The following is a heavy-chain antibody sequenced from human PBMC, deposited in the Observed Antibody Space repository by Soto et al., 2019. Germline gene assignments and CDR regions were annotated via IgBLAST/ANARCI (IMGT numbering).Heavy chain of an antibody. J-gene: IGHJ3*02. Sequence: EVQLVESGGGLVQPGGSLRLSCVSSGFSFSAFSMNWVRQAPGKGLEWVSYISSSSSTIYYADSVKGRLTISRDNAKNSLSLQMDSLRDDDTAVYYCAREGGRHCSPTRCYNAFDIWGQGTMVTVSS. D-gene: IGHD2-2*02. V-gene: IGHV3-48*02. CDR1: GFSFSAFS. CDR3: AREGGRHCSPTRCYNAFDI. CDR2: ISSSSSTI.